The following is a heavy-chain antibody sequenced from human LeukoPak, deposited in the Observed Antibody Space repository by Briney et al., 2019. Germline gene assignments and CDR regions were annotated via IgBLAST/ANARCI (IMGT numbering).Heavy chain of an antibody. Sequence: HWASVKVSCKASGYTFTSYGISWVRQAPGQGLEWMGWISAYNGNTNYAQKLQGRVTMTTDTSASTAYMELRSLRSDDTAVYYCARAKLGIAVAGEDFDYWGQGTLVTVSS. V-gene: IGHV1-18*01. D-gene: IGHD6-19*01. CDR1: GYTFTSYG. J-gene: IGHJ4*02. CDR2: ISAYNGNT. CDR3: ARAKLGIAVAGEDFDY.